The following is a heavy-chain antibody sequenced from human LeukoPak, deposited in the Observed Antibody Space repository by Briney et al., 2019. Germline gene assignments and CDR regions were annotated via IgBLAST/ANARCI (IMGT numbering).Heavy chain of an antibody. CDR3: AKWADAFDI. J-gene: IGHJ3*02. CDR1: GFTVSSNY. V-gene: IGHV3-48*04. Sequence: GGSLRLSCAASGFTVSSNYMSWVRQVPGKGLEWVSYISSSGSTTYYADSVKGRFTISRDNAKNSLYLQMNSLRAEDTAVYYCAKWADAFDIWGQGTMVTVSS. CDR2: ISSSGSTT. D-gene: IGHD2-8*01.